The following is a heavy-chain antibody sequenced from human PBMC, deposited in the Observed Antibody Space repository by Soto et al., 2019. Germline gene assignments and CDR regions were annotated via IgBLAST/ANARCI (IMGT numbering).Heavy chain of an antibody. CDR2: ISAYNGNT. V-gene: IGHV1-18*01. CDR1: GYTFTSYG. J-gene: IGHJ4*02. CDR3: ASDSPPVDY. Sequence: QVQLVQSGAEVKKPGASVKVSCKASGYTFTSYGISWVRQAPGQGLEWMGWISAYNGNTDSAQKPQGRATRTTNTTTSADNMELRSQRSDDTAVYYCASDSPPVDYWGQGTLVSVSS.